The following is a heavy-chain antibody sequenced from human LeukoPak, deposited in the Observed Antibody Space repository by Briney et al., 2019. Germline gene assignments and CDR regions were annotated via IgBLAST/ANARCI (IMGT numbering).Heavy chain of an antibody. D-gene: IGHD6-13*01. CDR2: IIPIFGTA. V-gene: IGHV1-69*05. J-gene: IGHJ6*03. CDR3: ARSNIAAAGLAYYYYYMDV. Sequence: GASVKVSCKASGGTFSSYAISWVRQAPGQGLEWVGGIIPIFGTANYAQKFQGRVTITTDESTSTAYMELSSLRSEDTAVYYCARSNIAAAGLAYYYYYMDVWGKGTTVTVSS. CDR1: GGTFSSYA.